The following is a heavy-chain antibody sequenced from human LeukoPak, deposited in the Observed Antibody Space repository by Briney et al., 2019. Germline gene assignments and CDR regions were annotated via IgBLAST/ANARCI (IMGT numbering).Heavy chain of an antibody. V-gene: IGHV4-34*01. CDR2: INHSGST. CDR3: ARRRGPYCSSTSCYSGRAFDI. Sequence: SETLSLTCAVYGGSFSGYYWSWIRQPPGKGLEWIGEINHSGSTNYNPSLKSRVTISVDTSKNQFSLKLSSVTAADTAVYYCARRRGPYCSSTSCYSGRAFDIWGQGTMVTVSS. D-gene: IGHD2-2*02. J-gene: IGHJ3*02. CDR1: GGSFSGYY.